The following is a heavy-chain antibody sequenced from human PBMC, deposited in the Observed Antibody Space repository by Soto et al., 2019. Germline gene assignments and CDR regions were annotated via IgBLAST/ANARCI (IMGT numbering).Heavy chain of an antibody. CDR1: GFTFSSYS. J-gene: IGHJ3*02. V-gene: IGHV3-48*01. CDR3: ARDTGIAAAGTLDAFDI. D-gene: IGHD6-13*01. CDR2: ISSSSSTI. Sequence: EVQLVESGGGLVQPGGSLRLSCAASGFTFSSYSMNWVRQAPGKGLEWVSYISSSSSTIYYADSVKGRFTISRDNAKNSLYLQMNSLRAEDTAVYYCARDTGIAAAGTLDAFDIWGQGTMVTVSS.